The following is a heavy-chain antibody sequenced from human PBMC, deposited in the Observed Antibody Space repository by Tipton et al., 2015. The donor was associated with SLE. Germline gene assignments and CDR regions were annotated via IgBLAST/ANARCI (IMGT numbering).Heavy chain of an antibody. V-gene: IGHV4-34*01. J-gene: IGHJ4*02. D-gene: IGHD2-2*01. CDR1: GGSFIGYY. Sequence: TLSLTCAVYGGSFIGYYWSWIRQLPGKGLEWIGEINNSGSTNYNPSLKSRVTISVDTSKKQVSLKLSSVTAADTVVYYCARPAVDYWGQGTLVTVSS. CDR2: INNSGST. CDR3: ARPAVDY.